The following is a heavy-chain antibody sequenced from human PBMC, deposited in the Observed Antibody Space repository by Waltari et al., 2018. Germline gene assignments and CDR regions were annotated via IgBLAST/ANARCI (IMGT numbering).Heavy chain of an antibody. CDR2: IYTSGST. CDR1: GGSIRSGSYY. Sequence: QVQLQESGPGLVNPSQTLSLTCTVSGGSIRSGSYYWSWIRQPAGKGLEWIGRIYTSGSTTYAPSLKSRVTRSVDTSKNQFSLKLSAVTAADTAVYYWARIVGATTYYYYMDVWGKGTTVTVSS. D-gene: IGHD1-26*01. V-gene: IGHV4-61*02. CDR3: ARIVGATTYYYYMDV. J-gene: IGHJ6*03.